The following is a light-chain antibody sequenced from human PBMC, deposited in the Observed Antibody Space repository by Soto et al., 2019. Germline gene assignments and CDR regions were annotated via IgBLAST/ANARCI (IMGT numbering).Light chain of an antibody. CDR2: ATS. CDR1: KGINNY. J-gene: IGKJ1*01. CDR3: QQYNSYPWT. Sequence: DSQMTQSPPSLSASVGDRVTITCRASKGINNYLAWFQQQPGKAPKPLIYATSTLHSGVPSRFTGSGSGTEFTLTITSLQPEDFVTYYCQQYNSYPWTFGQGTKVEVK. V-gene: IGKV1-16*01.